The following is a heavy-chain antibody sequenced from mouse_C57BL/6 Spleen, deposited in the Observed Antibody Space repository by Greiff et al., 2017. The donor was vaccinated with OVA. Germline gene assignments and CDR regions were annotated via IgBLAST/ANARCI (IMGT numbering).Heavy chain of an antibody. Sequence: EVQLQQSGPELVKPGASVKISCKASGYTFADYYMNWVKQSHGKSLEWIGDINPNNGGTSYNQKFKGKATLTVDKSSSTAYMELRSLTSEDSAVYYCARHYGRNYFDYWGQGTTLTVSS. J-gene: IGHJ2*01. D-gene: IGHD1-1*01. CDR3: ARHYGRNYFDY. V-gene: IGHV1-26*01. CDR1: GYTFADYY. CDR2: INPNNGGT.